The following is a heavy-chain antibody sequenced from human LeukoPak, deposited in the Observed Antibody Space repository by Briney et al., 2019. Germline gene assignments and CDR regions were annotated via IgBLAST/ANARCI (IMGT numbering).Heavy chain of an antibody. CDR2: IKQDGSEK. J-gene: IGHJ6*03. Sequence: GGSLRLSCAASGFTFSSYWMSWVRQAPGKGLEWVANIKQDGSEKYYVDSVKGRFTISRDNAKNSLYLQMNSLRAEDTAVYYCARREGLRIAARRIYYYMDVWGKGTTVTVSS. CDR3: ARREGLRIAARRIYYYMDV. CDR1: GFTFSSYW. D-gene: IGHD6-6*01. V-gene: IGHV3-7*01.